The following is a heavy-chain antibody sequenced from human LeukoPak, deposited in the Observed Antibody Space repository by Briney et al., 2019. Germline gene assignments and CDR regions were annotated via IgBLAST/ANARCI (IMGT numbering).Heavy chain of an antibody. Sequence: PETLSLTCAVYGGSFSGYYLSWIRLPPGKGLEWIGEINHSGSTNYNPSLKSRITISVDTSKNQFSLKLNSVTAADTAVYYCARGGYCSGGNCYDPTGFDPWGQGTLVTVSS. CDR2: INHSGST. J-gene: IGHJ5*02. D-gene: IGHD2-15*01. CDR1: GGSFSGYY. CDR3: ARGGYCSGGNCYDPTGFDP. V-gene: IGHV4-34*01.